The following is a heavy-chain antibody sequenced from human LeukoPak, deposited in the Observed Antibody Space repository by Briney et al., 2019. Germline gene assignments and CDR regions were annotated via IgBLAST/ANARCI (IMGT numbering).Heavy chain of an antibody. V-gene: IGHV4-34*01. CDR3: AREDYYFDS. CDR1: GVSITAYY. J-gene: IGHJ4*02. Sequence: PSETLSLTCSVYGVSITAYYWSWIRQPPGEGLEWIGEINHSRGTKYNPSLESRVTILLDASKNEFSLNLNSVTAADTAVYYCAREDYYFDSWGQGTLVSVFS. CDR2: INHSRGT.